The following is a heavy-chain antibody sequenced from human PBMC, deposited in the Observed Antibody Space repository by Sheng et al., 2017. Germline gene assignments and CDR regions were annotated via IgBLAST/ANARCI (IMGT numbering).Heavy chain of an antibody. V-gene: IGHV4-39*07. CDR1: GGSISGSTYY. J-gene: IGHJ4*02. Sequence: QLQLLESGPGLVKPSETLSLTCTVSGGSISGSTYYWGWIRQTPGKGLEWIGSTFHTGNAYYNPSLRTRVTISVDTSKNQFSLKVHFVTAADTAVYFCAREPTDWGQGTLVAVSS. CDR2: TFHTGNA. CDR3: AREPTD.